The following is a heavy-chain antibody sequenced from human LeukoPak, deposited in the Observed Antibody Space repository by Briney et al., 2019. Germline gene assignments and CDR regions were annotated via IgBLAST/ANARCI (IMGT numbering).Heavy chain of an antibody. CDR2: INHSGST. CDR3: ARGPQKNFMVRGVILY. CDR1: GGSLSSGDYY. J-gene: IGHJ4*02. D-gene: IGHD3-10*01. V-gene: IGHV4-30-4*08. Sequence: PSQTLSLTCTVAGGSLSSGDYYWSWIRQPPGKGLEWIGEINHSGSTNYNPSLKSRVTISVDTSKNQFSLKLSSVTAADTAVYYCARGPQKNFMVRGVILYWGQGTLVTVSS.